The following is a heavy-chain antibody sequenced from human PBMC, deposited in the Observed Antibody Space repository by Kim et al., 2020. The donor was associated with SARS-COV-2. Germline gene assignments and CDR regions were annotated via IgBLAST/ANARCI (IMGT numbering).Heavy chain of an antibody. CDR1: GFSFRNYP. D-gene: IGHD6-19*01. CDR2: ISYDGSNK. Sequence: GGSLRLSCAASGFSFRNYPLHWVRQAPGKGLEWVAVISYDGSNKYYADSVKGRFTISRDNSKNTLYLQMNSLRAEDTAVYYCARDKIGSSDYGMDVWGQGTTVTFAS. CDR3: ARDKIGSSDYGMDV. V-gene: IGHV3-30*04. J-gene: IGHJ6*02.